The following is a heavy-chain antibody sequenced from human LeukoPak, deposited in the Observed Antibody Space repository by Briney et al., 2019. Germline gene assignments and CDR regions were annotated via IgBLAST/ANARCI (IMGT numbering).Heavy chain of an antibody. CDR2: ISGSGGST. CDR3: AKEGGYSYGFFPYYFDY. V-gene: IGHV3-23*01. J-gene: IGHJ4*02. D-gene: IGHD5-18*01. Sequence: GRSLRLSCAASGFTFSSYAMSWVRQAPGKGLEWVSAISGSGGSTYYADSVKGRFTISRDNSKNTLYLQMNSLRAEDTAVYYCAKEGGYSYGFFPYYFDYWGQGTLVTVSS. CDR1: GFTFSSYA.